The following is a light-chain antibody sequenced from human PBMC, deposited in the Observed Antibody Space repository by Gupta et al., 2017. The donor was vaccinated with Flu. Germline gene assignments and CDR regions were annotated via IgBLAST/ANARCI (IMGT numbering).Light chain of an antibody. Sequence: QPVLTQPPSVSEAPGQRVTSYSTGSCSNIGANNDLPWFQQLPGAAPKFLVYGVNNRRSGVPDRFSDSKCATSATLAITGLQAEEEADYYCQSYDTSLSGWVFGGGTKLTVL. J-gene: IGLJ3*02. CDR1: CSNIGANND. CDR3: QSYDTSLSGWV. V-gene: IGLV1-40*01. CDR2: GVN.